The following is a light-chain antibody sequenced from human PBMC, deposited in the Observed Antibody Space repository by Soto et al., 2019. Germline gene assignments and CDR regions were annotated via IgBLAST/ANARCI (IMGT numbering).Light chain of an antibody. CDR2: GAS. Sequence: EIVLTQSPGTLSLSPGERATLSCRASQSINNNYLAWYQQKRGQAPRLLIYGASSRATGIPDRFSGSGSGTYFTLTISTLEPQDFAVYYSQQYCRSPPTFGQGTNVAIK. CDR1: QSINNNY. CDR3: QQYCRSPPT. V-gene: IGKV3-20*01. J-gene: IGKJ1*01.